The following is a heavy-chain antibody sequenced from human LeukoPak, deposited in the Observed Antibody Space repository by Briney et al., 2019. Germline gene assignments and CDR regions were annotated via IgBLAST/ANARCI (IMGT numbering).Heavy chain of an antibody. D-gene: IGHD5-12*01. CDR2: IYTSGST. CDR1: GGSISSYY. J-gene: IGHJ4*02. Sequence: PSETLSLTCTVSGGSISSYYWSWIRQPVGKGLEWIGRIYTSGSTNYNPSHKSRVTMSVDTSKNQFSLKLSSVTAADTAVYYCARDSDRDGYNWLGYWGQGTLVTVSS. CDR3: ARDSDRDGYNWLGY. V-gene: IGHV4-4*07.